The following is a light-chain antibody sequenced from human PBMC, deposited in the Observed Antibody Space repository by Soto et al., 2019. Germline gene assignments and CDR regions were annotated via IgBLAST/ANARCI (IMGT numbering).Light chain of an antibody. Sequence: QSALTQPPSASGSPGQSVTISCTGTSSDVGAYNYVSWYQQYPGKAPKLMIYEVTKRPSGVPDRFSGSKSGKTASLTVSGLQPEDEADCHCTSYAGSNIWVFGGGTKVTVL. CDR2: EVT. J-gene: IGLJ3*02. CDR1: SSDVGAYNY. V-gene: IGLV2-8*01. CDR3: TSYAGSNIWV.